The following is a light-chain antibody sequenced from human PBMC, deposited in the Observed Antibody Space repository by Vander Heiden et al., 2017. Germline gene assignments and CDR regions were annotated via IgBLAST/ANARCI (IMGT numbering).Light chain of an antibody. J-gene: IGKJ2*01. CDR1: QNIRNY. Sequence: DIQMTQSPSSLSASVGDRVTIPCRASQNIRNYLNWYQQIPGKAPKLLIYATSRLQSGGPSRFSGSGSGTDFTLTISSLQAEDFALYYCEQSESGPYTFGRGTKLEIK. CDR3: EQSESGPYT. V-gene: IGKV1-39*01. CDR2: ATS.